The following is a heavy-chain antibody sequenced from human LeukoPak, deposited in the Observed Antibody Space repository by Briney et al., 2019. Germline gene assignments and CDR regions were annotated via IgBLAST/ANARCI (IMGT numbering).Heavy chain of an antibody. D-gene: IGHD7-27*01. Sequence: GASVKVSCKASGHTFTTYDFNWVRQATGQGLEWMGWMSPNSGDTGYAQKFQGRVSMTRDTSISTAYMELSNLRSEDTAVYYCARGPPNWGFDYWGQGTLVTVSS. CDR3: ARGPPNWGFDY. CDR2: MSPNSGDT. V-gene: IGHV1-8*01. J-gene: IGHJ4*02. CDR1: GHTFTTYD.